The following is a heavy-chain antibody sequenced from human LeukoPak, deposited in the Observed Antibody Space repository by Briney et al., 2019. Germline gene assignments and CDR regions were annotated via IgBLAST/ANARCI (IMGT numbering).Heavy chain of an antibody. D-gene: IGHD6-19*01. CDR1: GFTFGDYA. J-gene: IGHJ4*02. CDR2: ISYDGSNK. Sequence: PGRSLRLSCTASGFTFGDYAMSWVRQAPGKGLEWVAVISYDGSNKYYADSVKGRFTISRDNSKNTLFLQMNSLRGEDTAVYFCAKDRIGVAAPKAYFDYWGQGTLVTVSS. V-gene: IGHV3-30*04. CDR3: AKDRIGVAAPKAYFDY.